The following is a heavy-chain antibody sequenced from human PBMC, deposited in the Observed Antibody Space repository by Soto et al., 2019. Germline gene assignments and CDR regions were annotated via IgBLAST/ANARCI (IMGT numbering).Heavy chain of an antibody. V-gene: IGHV1-69*13. CDR3: ARDVSRDGYYYDGSGYNY. J-gene: IGHJ4*02. D-gene: IGHD3-22*01. CDR2: IIPIFGTA. CDR1: GGTFSSYA. Sequence: ASVKVSCKASGGTFSSYAISWVRQAPGQGLEWMGGIIPIFGTANYAQKFQGRVTITADESTSKAYMELSSLRSEDTAVYYCARDVSRDGYYYDGSGYNYWGQGTLVTVSS.